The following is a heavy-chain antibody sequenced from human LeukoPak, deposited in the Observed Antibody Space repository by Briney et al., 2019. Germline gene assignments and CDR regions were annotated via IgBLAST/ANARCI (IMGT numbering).Heavy chain of an antibody. J-gene: IGHJ4*02. Sequence: PGGSLRLSCAASGFTFSDYYMSWIRPAPGKGLEWVSYISSSGSTIYYADSVKGRFTISRDNAKNSLYLQMNSLRAEDTAVYYCATLDNSYVFFGVVIKERIQDYWGQGTLVTVSS. D-gene: IGHD3-3*01. CDR1: GFTFSDYY. CDR3: ATLDNSYVFFGVVIKERIQDY. V-gene: IGHV3-11*04. CDR2: ISSSGSTI.